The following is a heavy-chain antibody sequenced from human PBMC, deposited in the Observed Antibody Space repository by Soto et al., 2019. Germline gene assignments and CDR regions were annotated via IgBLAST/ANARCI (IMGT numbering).Heavy chain of an antibody. CDR1: GFTFSSYG. V-gene: IGHV3-33*01. CDR3: ARESSDSGMDV. CDR2: IWNDGSNK. D-gene: IGHD3-10*01. Sequence: GGSLRLSCAASGFTFSSYGMHWVRQAPGKGLEWVEVIWNDGSNKYYADSVKDRFTISRDNSKNTLNLQMNSLRADDTAVYYWARESSDSGMDVWGQGTTVTVSS. J-gene: IGHJ6*02.